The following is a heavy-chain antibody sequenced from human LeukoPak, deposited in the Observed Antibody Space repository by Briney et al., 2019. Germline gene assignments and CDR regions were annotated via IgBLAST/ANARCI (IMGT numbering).Heavy chain of an antibody. CDR3: AKDGGYGSGSYYPDY. Sequence: GGSLRLSCAASGFTFSSYAMNWVRQAPGKGLEWVSSISGGAGGAAYADSVKGRFTMSRDNSKNTLYLRMNSLRADDTAVYYCAKDGGYGSGSYYPDYWGQGTLVTVSA. D-gene: IGHD3-10*01. CDR1: GFTFSSYA. V-gene: IGHV3-23*01. J-gene: IGHJ4*02. CDR2: ISGGAGGA.